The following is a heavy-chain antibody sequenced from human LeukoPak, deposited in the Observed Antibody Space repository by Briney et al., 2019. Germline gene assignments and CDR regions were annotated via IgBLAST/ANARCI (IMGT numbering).Heavy chain of an antibody. CDR2: INPNSGGT. Sequence: ASVKVSCKASGYTFTGYYMHWVRQAPGQGLEWMGWINPNSGGTNYAQKFQGRVTMTRDTSISTAYMELSRLRSDDTAVYYCARGRIQLWAPLPYYYYYMDVWGKGTTVTVSS. V-gene: IGHV1-2*02. D-gene: IGHD5-18*01. CDR3: ARGRIQLWAPLPYYYYYMDV. CDR1: GYTFTGYY. J-gene: IGHJ6*03.